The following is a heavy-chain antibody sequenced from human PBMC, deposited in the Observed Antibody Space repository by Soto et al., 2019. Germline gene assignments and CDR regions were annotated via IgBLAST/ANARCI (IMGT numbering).Heavy chain of an antibody. D-gene: IGHD3-3*01. CDR1: GYTFTSYG. V-gene: IGHV1-18*01. Sequence: AVKVSCKASGYTFTSYGISWVRQAPGQGLEWMGWISAYNGNTNYAQKLQGRVTMTTDTSTSTAYMELRSLRSDDTAVYYCAGGPTYYDFWSGYYYYYYGMDVWGQGTTVIVSS. J-gene: IGHJ6*02. CDR3: AGGPTYYDFWSGYYYYYYGMDV. CDR2: ISAYNGNT.